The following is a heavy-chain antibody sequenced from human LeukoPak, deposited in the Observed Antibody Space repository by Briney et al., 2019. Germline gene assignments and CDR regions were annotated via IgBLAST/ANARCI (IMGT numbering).Heavy chain of an antibody. CDR1: GGSISSGDYY. CDR2: IYYSGST. D-gene: IGHD4-23*01. V-gene: IGHV4-31*03. Sequence: SQTLSLTCTVSGGSISSGDYYWSWIRQHPGKGLEWIGYIYYSGSTYYSPSLKSRVTMSVDTSKNQFSLKLSSVTAADTAVYYCARSAAGVVRFFDYWGQGTLVTVSS. J-gene: IGHJ4*02. CDR3: ARSAAGVVRFFDY.